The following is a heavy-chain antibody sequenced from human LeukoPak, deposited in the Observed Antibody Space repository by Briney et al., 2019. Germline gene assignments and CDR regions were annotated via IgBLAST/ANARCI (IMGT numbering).Heavy chain of an antibody. CDR3: ARVPKRVGATSIVYYFDY. Sequence: PSETLSLTCTVSGGSISSYYWSWIRQPPGKGLEWIGYIYYSGSTNYNPSLKSRVTISVDKSKNQFSLKLSSVTAADTAVYYCARVPKRVGATSIVYYFDYWGQGTLVTVSS. CDR1: GGSISSYY. V-gene: IGHV4-59*01. CDR2: IYYSGST. D-gene: IGHD1-26*01. J-gene: IGHJ4*02.